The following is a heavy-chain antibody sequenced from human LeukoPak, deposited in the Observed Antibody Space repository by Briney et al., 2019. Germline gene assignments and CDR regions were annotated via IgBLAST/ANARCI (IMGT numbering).Heavy chain of an antibody. D-gene: IGHD6-19*01. CDR1: GFTFSSYA. CDR2: IGYDGSTE. CDR3: AKEYSSGRIDY. J-gene: IGHJ4*02. Sequence: GGSLRLSCAASGFTFSSYAMHWVRQAPGKGLEWVAVIGYDGSTEYYADSVKGRFTISRDNSKNTLHLQTNSLRAEDTGVYYCAKEYSSGRIDYWGQGTLVTVSS. V-gene: IGHV3-30*04.